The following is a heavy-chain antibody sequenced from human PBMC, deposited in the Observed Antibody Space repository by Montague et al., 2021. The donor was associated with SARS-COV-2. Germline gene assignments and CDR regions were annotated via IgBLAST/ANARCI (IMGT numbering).Heavy chain of an antibody. D-gene: IGHD3-10*01. Sequence: TLSLTCTVSGGSISSGSYYWSWIRQPAGKGLEWIGRIYPSGSTNYNPSLKSRVTISVDTSKNQFSLRLTSVTAADTAVYYCARASRPRQFRGNIFVNAMDVWGQGTTVTVSS. V-gene: IGHV4-61*02. CDR3: ARASRPRQFRGNIFVNAMDV. J-gene: IGHJ6*02. CDR2: IYPSGST. CDR1: GGSISSGSYY.